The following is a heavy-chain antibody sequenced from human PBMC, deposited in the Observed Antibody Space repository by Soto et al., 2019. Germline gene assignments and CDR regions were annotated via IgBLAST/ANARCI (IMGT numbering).Heavy chain of an antibody. J-gene: IGHJ4*02. CDR1: GFTFSSYI. CDR3: ARGGYGDYVGGVNY. CDR2: ISSSSSTI. D-gene: IGHD4-17*01. Sequence: EGSLILSCAASGFTFSSYIMNWVRQAPGKGLEWVSYISSSSSTIYYADSVKGRFTISRDNAKNSLYLQMNSLRAEDTAVYYCARGGYGDYVGGVNYWGQGTLVTVSS. V-gene: IGHV3-48*01.